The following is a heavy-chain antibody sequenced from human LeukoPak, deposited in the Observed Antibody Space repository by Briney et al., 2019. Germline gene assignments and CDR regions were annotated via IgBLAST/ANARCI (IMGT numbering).Heavy chain of an antibody. Sequence: SETLSLTCAVYGGSFSGYYWSWIRQPPGKGLEWIGEINHSGSTNYNPSLKSRVTISVDTSKNQFSLKLSSVTAADTAVYYCATERLPYYYGSGSFDYWGQGTLVTVSS. J-gene: IGHJ4*02. D-gene: IGHD3-10*01. CDR3: ATERLPYYYGSGSFDY. CDR1: GGSFSGYY. CDR2: INHSGST. V-gene: IGHV4-34*01.